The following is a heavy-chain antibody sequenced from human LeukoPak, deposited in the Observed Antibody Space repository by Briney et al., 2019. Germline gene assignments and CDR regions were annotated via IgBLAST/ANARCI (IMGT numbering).Heavy chain of an antibody. V-gene: IGHV3-23*01. CDR1: GFTFSSYW. CDR3: AKGRYNYDY. Sequence: GGSLRLSCAASGFTFSSYWMSWVRQAPGKGLEWVSAISGSGGSTYYADSVKGRFTISRDNSKNTLYLQMNRLRVEDTAVYYCAKGRYNYDYWGQGTLVTVSS. J-gene: IGHJ4*02. CDR2: ISGSGGST. D-gene: IGHD5-18*01.